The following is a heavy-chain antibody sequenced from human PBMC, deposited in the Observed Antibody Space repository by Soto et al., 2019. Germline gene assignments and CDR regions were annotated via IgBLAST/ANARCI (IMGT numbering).Heavy chain of an antibody. J-gene: IGHJ3*02. V-gene: IGHV1-69*13. D-gene: IGHD6-13*01. Sequence: SVKVSCKASGGTFSSYAISWVRQAPGQGLEWMGGIIPIFGTANYAQKFQGRVTITADESTSTAYMELSSLRSEDTAVYYCARVLGYSSSWWRHSAFDIWGQGTTVTVSS. CDR2: IIPIFGTA. CDR3: ARVLGYSSSWWRHSAFDI. CDR1: GGTFSSYA.